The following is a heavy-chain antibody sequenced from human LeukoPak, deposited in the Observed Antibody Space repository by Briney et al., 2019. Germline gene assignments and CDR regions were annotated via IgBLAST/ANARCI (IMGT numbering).Heavy chain of an antibody. Sequence: KAGESLKISCKGSGYSFTSYWIGWVRQMPGKGLEWMGIIYPGDSDTRYNPSFQGQVTISADKSISTAYLQWSSLKASDTAMYYCARHRYCSGGSCYSDYWGQGTLVTVSS. V-gene: IGHV5-51*01. J-gene: IGHJ4*02. CDR3: ARHRYCSGGSCYSDY. CDR1: GYSFTSYW. CDR2: IYPGDSDT. D-gene: IGHD2-15*01.